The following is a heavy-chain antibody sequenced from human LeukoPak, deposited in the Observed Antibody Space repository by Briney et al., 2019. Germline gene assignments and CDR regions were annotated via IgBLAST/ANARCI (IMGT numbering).Heavy chain of an antibody. V-gene: IGHV5-51*01. CDR3: ATGRYYYDSSGYYYGAQFDY. J-gene: IGHJ4*02. D-gene: IGHD3-22*01. CDR2: IYPGDSDT. Sequence: GESLKISCKGSGYSFTSCWIGWVRQMPGKGLEWMGIIYPGDSDTRYSPSFQGQVTISADKSISTAYLQWSSLKASDTAMYYCATGRYYYDSSGYYYGAQFDYWGQGTLVTVSS. CDR1: GYSFTSCW.